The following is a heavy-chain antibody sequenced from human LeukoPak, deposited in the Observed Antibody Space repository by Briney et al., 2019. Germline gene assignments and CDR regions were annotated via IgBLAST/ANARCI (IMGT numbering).Heavy chain of an antibody. CDR2: INPNSGGT. Sequence: ASVKVSCKASGYIFTGYYMHWVRQAPGQGLEWMGWINPNSGGTNYAQRFQGRVTMTRDTSISTAYMELSRLRSDETAVYYCARVDLDWNYVDWGQGTLVTVSS. V-gene: IGHV1-2*02. J-gene: IGHJ4*02. D-gene: IGHD1-7*01. CDR1: GYIFTGYY. CDR3: ARVDLDWNYVD.